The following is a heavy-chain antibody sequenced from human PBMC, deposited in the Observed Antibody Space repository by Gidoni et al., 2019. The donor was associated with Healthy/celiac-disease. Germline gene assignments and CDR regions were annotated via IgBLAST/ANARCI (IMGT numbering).Heavy chain of an antibody. J-gene: IGHJ4*02. Sequence: EVQLLESGGGLVQPGGSLRLSCSASGFTLSSYAMIWVRQAPGKGLEWVSAISGSGGRTYYADSVKGRFTISRDNSKNTLYLQMNSLRAEDTAVYYCAKDQTPFDYWGQGTLVTVSS. CDR3: AKDQTPFDY. CDR2: ISGSGGRT. D-gene: IGHD2-15*01. CDR1: GFTLSSYA. V-gene: IGHV3-23*01.